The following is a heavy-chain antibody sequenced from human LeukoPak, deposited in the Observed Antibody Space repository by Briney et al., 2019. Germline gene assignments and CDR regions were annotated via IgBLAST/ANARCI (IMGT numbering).Heavy chain of an antibody. CDR3: ARVARGYYYMDV. Sequence: SETLSLTCTVSGGSISSGSYYWSWIRQPAGKGLEWIGRIYTSGSTNYNPSLKSRVTISVDTSKNQFSLKLSSVTAADTAVYYCARVARGYYYMDVWGKGTTVTVSS. J-gene: IGHJ6*03. CDR1: GGSISSGSYY. CDR2: IYTSGST. V-gene: IGHV4-61*02.